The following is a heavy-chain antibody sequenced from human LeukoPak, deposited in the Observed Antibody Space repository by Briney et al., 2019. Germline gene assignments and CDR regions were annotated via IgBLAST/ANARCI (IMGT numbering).Heavy chain of an antibody. CDR1: GFTFSSYG. Sequence: GGSLRLSCAASGFTFSSYGMHWVRQAPGKGLEWVAVIWYDGSNKYYADSVKGRFTISRDNSKNTLYLQMNSLRAEDTAVYYSAKGVGATSNWGQGTLVTVSS. CDR3: AKGVGATSN. CDR2: IWYDGSNK. D-gene: IGHD1-26*01. J-gene: IGHJ4*02. V-gene: IGHV3-33*06.